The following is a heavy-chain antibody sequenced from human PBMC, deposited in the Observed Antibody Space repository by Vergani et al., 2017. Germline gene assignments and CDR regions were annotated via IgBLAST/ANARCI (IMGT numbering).Heavy chain of an antibody. CDR1: ESSFISNE. D-gene: IGHD3-3*01. V-gene: IGHV5-51*03. Sequence: EVMLVQSGAEVKKPGESLKISCKYSESSFISNEIAWVRQMSGKGLQWMGNINPIDSKIAYSPSFQGQAIMSLDKSITTAYLQWRSLKASATATYYCAKTHDFSSLYSSYNWFDPGGQGTQVTVSS. CDR3: AKTHDFSSLYSSYNWFDP. CDR2: INPIDSKI. J-gene: IGHJ5*02.